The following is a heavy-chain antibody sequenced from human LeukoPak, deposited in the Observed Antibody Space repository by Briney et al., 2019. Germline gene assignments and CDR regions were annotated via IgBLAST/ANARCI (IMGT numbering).Heavy chain of an antibody. D-gene: IGHD3-10*01. CDR3: ARVSGGYGSGSYEGNWFDP. Sequence: SETLSLTCTVSGGSISSYYWSWIWQPPGKGLEWIGYIYYSGSTNYNPSLKSRVTISVDTSKNQFSLKLSSVTAADTAVYYCARVSGGYGSGSYEGNWFDPWGQGTLVTVSS. V-gene: IGHV4-59*01. CDR1: GGSISSYY. CDR2: IYYSGST. J-gene: IGHJ5*02.